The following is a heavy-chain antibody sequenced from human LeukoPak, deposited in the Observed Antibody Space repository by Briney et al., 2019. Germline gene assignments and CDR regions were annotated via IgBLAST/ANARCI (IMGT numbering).Heavy chain of an antibody. V-gene: IGHV3-23*01. Sequence: PGGSLRLSCAASGFTFSSYAMSWVRQAPGKGLEWASAISGSGGSTYYADSVKGRFTISRDNSKNTLYLQMNSLRAEDTAVYYCAKGYYDSSGYIFDYWGQGTLVTVSS. D-gene: IGHD3-22*01. CDR2: ISGSGGST. CDR3: AKGYYDSSGYIFDY. CDR1: GFTFSSYA. J-gene: IGHJ4*02.